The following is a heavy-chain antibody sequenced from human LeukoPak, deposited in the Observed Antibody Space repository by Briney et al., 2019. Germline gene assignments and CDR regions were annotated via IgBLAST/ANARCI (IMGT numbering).Heavy chain of an antibody. V-gene: IGHV4-59*01. CDR1: GGSISSYY. CDR2: IYYSGST. D-gene: IGHD7-27*01. Sequence: ASETLSLTCTVSGGSISSYYWSWIRQPPGKGLEWIGYIYYSGSTNYNPSLKSRVTISVDTSKNQFSLKLSSVTAADTAVYYCARSITKKLGNYFDYWGQGTLVTVSP. J-gene: IGHJ4*02. CDR3: ARSITKKLGNYFDY.